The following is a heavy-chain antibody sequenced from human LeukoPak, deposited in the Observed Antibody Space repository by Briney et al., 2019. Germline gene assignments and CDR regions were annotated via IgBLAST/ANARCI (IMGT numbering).Heavy chain of an antibody. Sequence: GGSLRLSFAASGFTFSSYAITWGRQAPGKGREGVSSIRSTGDSTFYADSVKGRFTISRDNSKNTVYLLMNSLRTEDKAVYYCGRSRRINASLYYYMDVWGKGTTVTVSS. D-gene: IGHD2-15*01. CDR1: GFTFSSYA. V-gene: IGHV3-23*01. CDR2: IRSTGDST. CDR3: GRSRRINASLYYYMDV. J-gene: IGHJ6*03.